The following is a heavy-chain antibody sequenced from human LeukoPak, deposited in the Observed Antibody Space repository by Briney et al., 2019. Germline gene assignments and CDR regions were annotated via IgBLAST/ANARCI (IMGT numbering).Heavy chain of an antibody. V-gene: IGHV3-7*03. CDR1: GFTFSNYW. D-gene: IGHD4-17*01. CDR2: VKRDGSEK. J-gene: IGHJ4*02. CDR3: ARVPGDYGYFDF. Sequence: GGSLRLSCAASGFTFSNYWMSWVRQAPGKGLEWVANVKRDGSEKYYVDSVKGRFTISRDNAKNSLYLQMNSLRAEDTAVYYCARVPGDYGYFDFWGQGILVTVSS.